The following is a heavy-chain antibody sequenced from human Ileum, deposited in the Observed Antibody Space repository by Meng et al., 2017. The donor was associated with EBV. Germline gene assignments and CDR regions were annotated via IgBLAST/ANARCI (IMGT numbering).Heavy chain of an antibody. D-gene: IGHD2-15*01. J-gene: IGHJ4*02. CDR1: GGSISSYY. Sequence: VQLQGPGPGLVKPSETLSLTCTVSGGSISSYYWSWIRQPPGKGLEWIGYIYYSGSTNYNPSLKSRVTISVDTSKNQFSLNLSSVTAADTAVYYCARGGWSLDYWGQGTLVTVSS. CDR3: ARGGWSLDY. V-gene: IGHV4-59*08. CDR2: IYYSGST.